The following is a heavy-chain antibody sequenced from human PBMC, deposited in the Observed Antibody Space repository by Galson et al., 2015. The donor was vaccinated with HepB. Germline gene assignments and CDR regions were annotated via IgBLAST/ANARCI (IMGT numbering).Heavy chain of an antibody. D-gene: IGHD4-17*01. J-gene: IGHJ4*02. Sequence: CAISGDSVSSNSASWNWIRQSPSRGLGWLGRTYYRSKWFNEYAVSVKSRITIDPDTSKNQFSLQLNSVTPEDTAVYYCTRARPQRYGAYPDYWGQGTLVTVSS. CDR3: TRARPQRYGAYPDY. CDR2: TYYRSKWFN. CDR1: GDSVSSNSAS. V-gene: IGHV6-1*01.